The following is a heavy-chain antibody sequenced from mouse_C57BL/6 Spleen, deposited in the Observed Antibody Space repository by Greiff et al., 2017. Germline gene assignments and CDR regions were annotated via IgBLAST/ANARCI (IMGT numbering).Heavy chain of an antibody. J-gene: IGHJ2*01. CDR1: GYAFSSSW. CDR2: IYPGDGDT. Sequence: QVQLKESGPELVKPGASVKISCKASGYAFSSSWMNWVKQRPGKGLEWIGRIYPGDGDTNYNGKFKGKATLTADKSSSTAYMQRSSLTSEDSAVYFCARDYYGSSYVDYWGQGTTLTVSS. D-gene: IGHD1-1*01. V-gene: IGHV1-82*01. CDR3: ARDYYGSSYVDY.